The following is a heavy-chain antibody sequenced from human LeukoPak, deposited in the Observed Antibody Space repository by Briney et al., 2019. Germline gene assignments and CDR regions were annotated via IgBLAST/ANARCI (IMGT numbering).Heavy chain of an antibody. J-gene: IGHJ6*03. D-gene: IGHD3-22*01. V-gene: IGHV4-34*01. CDR1: GGSFSGYY. CDR3: ARGRHVITMIVVVMTSVSYYLDV. CDR2: INPSGST. Sequence: PSETLSLTCAVYGGSFSGYYWSWIRQPPGPGLEWIGDINPSGSTYYNPSLNSRLTISVGTSKNQFSPKLRAVAAADTAVYYCARGRHVITMIVVVMTSVSYYLDVWGKGTTVTVS.